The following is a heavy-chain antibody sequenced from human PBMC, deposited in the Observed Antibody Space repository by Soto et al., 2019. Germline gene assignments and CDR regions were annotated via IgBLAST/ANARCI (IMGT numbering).Heavy chain of an antibody. D-gene: IGHD3-3*01. V-gene: IGHV3-30*18. CDR1: GFTFSSYG. CDR3: AKDTIGGMDV. CDR2: ISYDGSNK. J-gene: IGHJ6*02. Sequence: VGSLRLSCAASGFTFSSYGMHWVRQAPGKGLEWVAVISYDGSNKYYADSVKGRFTISRDNSKNTLYLQMNSLRAEDTAVYYCAKDTIGGMDVWGQGTTVTVSS.